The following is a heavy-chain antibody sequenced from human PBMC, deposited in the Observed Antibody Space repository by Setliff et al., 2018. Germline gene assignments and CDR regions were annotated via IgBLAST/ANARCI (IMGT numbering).Heavy chain of an antibody. V-gene: IGHV3-23*01. D-gene: IGHD2-21*02. CDR1: GFTFSSFA. J-gene: IGHJ6*03. CDR3: VKGSDPYYFYYMDV. CDR2: ISGTGGNI. Sequence: GGSLRLSCAASGFTFSSFAMTWVRQAPGKRLEWVSTISGTGGNIYYADSVQGRFVISRDNSMNTLYLQMNRLSAEDTAVFYCVKGSDPYYFYYMDVCGKGTTVTVSS.